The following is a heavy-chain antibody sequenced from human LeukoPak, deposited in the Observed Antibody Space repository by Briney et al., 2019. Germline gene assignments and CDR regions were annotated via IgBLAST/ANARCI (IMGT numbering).Heavy chain of an antibody. CDR3: ARGRSYRYYYYYMDV. J-gene: IGHJ6*03. CDR2: IYASGIT. D-gene: IGHD3-16*02. CDR1: GASMSSYY. V-gene: IGHV4-4*07. Sequence: SETLSLTCGVSGASMSSYYWSWIRQPAGKGLEWIGRIYASGITNYNPSLKSRVTMSVDTSKNQFSLKLSSVTAADTAVYYCARGRSYRYYYYYMDVWGKGTTVTVSS.